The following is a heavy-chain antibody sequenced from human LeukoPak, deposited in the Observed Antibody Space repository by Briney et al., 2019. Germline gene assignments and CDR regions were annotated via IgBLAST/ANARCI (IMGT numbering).Heavy chain of an antibody. V-gene: IGHV3-49*04. J-gene: IGHJ4*02. CDR3: TREATYDYVWGSYDYFDY. Sequence: GGSLRLSCTASGFTFGDYAMSWVRQAPGKGLEWVGFIRSKAYGGTTEYAASVKGRFTISRDDSKSIAYLQMNSLKTEDTAVYYCTREATYDYVWGSYDYFDYWGQGTLVTVSS. CDR1: GFTFGDYA. D-gene: IGHD3-16*01. CDR2: IRSKAYGGTT.